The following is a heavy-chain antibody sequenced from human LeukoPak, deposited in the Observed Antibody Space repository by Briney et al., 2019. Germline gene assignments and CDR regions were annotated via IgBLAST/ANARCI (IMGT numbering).Heavy chain of an antibody. CDR1: GGSISSGSYY. D-gene: IGHD6-19*01. J-gene: IGHJ4*02. Sequence: SETLSLTCTVSGGSISSGSYYWSWIRQPAGKGLEWIGRIYTSGSTNYNPSLRSRVTISVDTSKNQFSLKLSSVTAADTAVYYCARGISAVAGGDYWGQGTLVTVSP. CDR2: IYTSGST. CDR3: ARGISAVAGGDY. V-gene: IGHV4-61*02.